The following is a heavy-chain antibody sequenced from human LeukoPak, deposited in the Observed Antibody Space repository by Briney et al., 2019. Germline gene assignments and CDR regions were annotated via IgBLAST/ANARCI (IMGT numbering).Heavy chain of an antibody. CDR2: IYYSGST. CDR3: ARGLNIVMVTAILPDF. V-gene: IGHV4-59*01. J-gene: IGHJ4*02. Sequence: SETLSLTCAVSGGSISSYYWSWIRQPPGKGLEWIGYIYYSGSTNYNPSLKSRVTISVDRSKNQLSLKLSSVTAADTAVYYCARGLNIVMVTAILPDFWGQGTLVTVSS. D-gene: IGHD2-21*02. CDR1: GGSISSYY.